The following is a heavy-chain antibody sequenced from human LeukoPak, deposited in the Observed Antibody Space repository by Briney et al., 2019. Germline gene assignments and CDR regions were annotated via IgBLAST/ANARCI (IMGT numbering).Heavy chain of an antibody. D-gene: IGHD4-17*01. CDR3: AREAGSVTTYSYYYYYGMDV. J-gene: IGHJ6*02. CDR2: IYYSGST. CDR1: GGSISSSSYY. V-gene: IGHV4-39*01. Sequence: TSETLSLTCTVSGGSISSSSYYWGWIRQPPGKGLEWIGSIYYSGSTYYNPSLKSRVTISVDTSKNQFSLKLSSVTAADTAVYYCAREAGSVTTYSYYYYYGMDVWGQGTTVTVSS.